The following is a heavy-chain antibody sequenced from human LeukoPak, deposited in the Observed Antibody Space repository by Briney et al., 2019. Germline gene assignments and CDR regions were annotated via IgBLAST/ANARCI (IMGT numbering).Heavy chain of an antibody. J-gene: IGHJ3*02. D-gene: IGHD3-16*01. V-gene: IGHV4-59*01. Sequence: SETLSLTCTVSGGSISSYYWSWIRQPPGKGLEWIGYIYYSGSTNYNPSLKSRVTISVDTSKNQFSLKLSSVTAADTAVYYCARDNGGGIAFDIWGQGTMVTVSS. CDR3: ARDNGGGIAFDI. CDR2: IYYSGST. CDR1: GGSISSYY.